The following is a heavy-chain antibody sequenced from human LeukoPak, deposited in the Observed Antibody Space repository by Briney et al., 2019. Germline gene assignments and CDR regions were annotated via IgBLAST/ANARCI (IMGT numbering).Heavy chain of an antibody. CDR3: AAFIMLHY. Sequence: GGSLRLSCALSGFTPIHYWMTWVRQAPGKGLVWVARIKSDGTDTDYADSVKGRFIISRDNAKNTVNLQMNSLRAEDTAVYYCAAFIMLHYWGQGTLVTVSS. V-gene: IGHV3-74*01. CDR2: IKSDGTDT. D-gene: IGHD3-10*01. J-gene: IGHJ4*02. CDR1: GFTPIHYW.